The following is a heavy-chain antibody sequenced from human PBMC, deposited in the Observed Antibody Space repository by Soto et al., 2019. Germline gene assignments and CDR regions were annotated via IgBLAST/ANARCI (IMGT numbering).Heavy chain of an antibody. Sequence: PSETLSLTCTFSGGSISIGGYYWSWIRQHPGKGLEWIGYIYYSGSTYYNPSLKSRVTTSVDTSKNPVSLKLSSVTAADTAVYYCARALQSGRADLTAPYYYYGMDVWGQGNTVTVSS. V-gene: IGHV4-31*03. CDR3: ARALQSGRADLTAPYYYYGMDV. J-gene: IGHJ6*02. CDR1: GGSISIGGYY. CDR2: IYYSGST. D-gene: IGHD4-4*01.